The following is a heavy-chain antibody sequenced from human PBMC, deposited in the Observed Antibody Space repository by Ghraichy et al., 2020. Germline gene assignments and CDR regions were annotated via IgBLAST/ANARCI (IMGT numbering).Heavy chain of an antibody. D-gene: IGHD3-16*02. CDR2: IYYSGST. J-gene: IGHJ4*02. CDR1: GGSISSYY. V-gene: IGHV4-59*01. Sequence: SQTLSLTCTVSGGSISSYYWSWIRQPPGKGLEWIGYIYYSGSTNYNPSLKSRVTISVDTSKNQFSLKLSSVTAADTAVYYCARDLSLTDWGQGTLVTVSS. CDR3: ARDLSLTD.